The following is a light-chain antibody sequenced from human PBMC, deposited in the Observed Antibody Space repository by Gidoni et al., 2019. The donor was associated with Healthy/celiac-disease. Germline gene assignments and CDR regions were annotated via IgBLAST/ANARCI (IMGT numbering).Light chain of an antibody. J-gene: IGLJ2*01. CDR3: QAWDSSTVV. CDR2: QDS. CDR1: KLGDKY. V-gene: IGLV3-1*01. Sequence: SYELPQPPSVSVSPGQTASITCPGDKLGDKYACWYQQNPGQSPVLVSYQDSKRPSGIPERLSGSNSGNTATLTISGTQAMDEADYYCQAWDSSTVVFGGGTKLTVL.